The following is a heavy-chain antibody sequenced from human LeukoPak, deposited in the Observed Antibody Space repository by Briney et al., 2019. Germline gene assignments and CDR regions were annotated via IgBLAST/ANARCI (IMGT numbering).Heavy chain of an antibody. J-gene: IGHJ4*02. Sequence: GASVKVSCKASGYTFTGYYMHWVRQAPGQGLEWMGRINPNSGGTNYAQKFQGRVTMTRDTSISTAYMELSRLRSDDTAVYYCARDRDPYYYDSSGYDDHWGQGTLVTVSS. CDR1: GYTFTGYY. D-gene: IGHD3-22*01. CDR3: ARDRDPYYYDSSGYDDH. CDR2: INPNSGGT. V-gene: IGHV1-2*06.